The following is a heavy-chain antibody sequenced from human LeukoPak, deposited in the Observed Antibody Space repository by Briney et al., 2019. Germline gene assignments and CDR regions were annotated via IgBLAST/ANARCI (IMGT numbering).Heavy chain of an antibody. Sequence: DPSETLSLTCAVYGGSFSSYYWSWIRQPPGKGLEWIGYIYYSGSTNYNPSLKSRVTISVDTSKNQFSLKLSSVTAADTAVYYCARGVSRVLWFGDWGQGTLVTVSS. J-gene: IGHJ4*02. CDR3: ARGVSRVLWFGD. CDR1: GGSFSSYY. V-gene: IGHV4-59*01. CDR2: IYYSGST. D-gene: IGHD3-10*01.